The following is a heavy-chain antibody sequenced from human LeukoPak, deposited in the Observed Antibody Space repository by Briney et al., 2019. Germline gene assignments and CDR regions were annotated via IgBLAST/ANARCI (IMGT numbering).Heavy chain of an antibody. CDR3: ARDSGSGWPYYFDY. D-gene: IGHD6-19*01. CDR1: GGSISSYY. Sequence: SETLSLTCTVSGGSISSYYWSWIRQPAGKGLEWIGRIYTSGSTNYNPSLKSRVTISVDKSKNQFSLKLSSVTAADTAVYYCARDSGSGWPYYFDYWGQGTLVTVSS. CDR2: IYTSGST. J-gene: IGHJ4*02. V-gene: IGHV4-4*07.